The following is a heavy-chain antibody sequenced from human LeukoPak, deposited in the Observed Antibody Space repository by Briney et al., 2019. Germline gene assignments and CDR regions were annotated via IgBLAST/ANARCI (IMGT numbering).Heavy chain of an antibody. CDR1: GFTFSSYA. Sequence: GGSLRLSCAASGFTFSSYAMHWVRQAPGKGLEWVAVISYDGSNKYYADSVKGRFTISRDNSKNTLYLQMNSLRAEDTAVYYCAKVAVTATRFDYWGQGTLVTVSS. V-gene: IGHV3-30-3*01. CDR3: AKVAVTATRFDY. CDR2: ISYDGSNK. D-gene: IGHD2-21*02. J-gene: IGHJ4*02.